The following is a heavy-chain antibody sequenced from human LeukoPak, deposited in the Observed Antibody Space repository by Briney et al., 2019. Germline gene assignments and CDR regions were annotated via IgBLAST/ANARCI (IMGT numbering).Heavy chain of an antibody. CDR1: GYTFTGYY. J-gene: IGHJ4*02. Sequence: EASVKVSCKASGYTFTGYYMHWVRQAPGQGLEWMGRTNPNGGGTNYAQKFQGRVTMTRDTSISTAYMELSRLRSDDTAVYYCASAFSPYYYDSSGYYNWGQGTLVTVSS. D-gene: IGHD3-22*01. V-gene: IGHV1-2*06. CDR2: TNPNGGGT. CDR3: ASAFSPYYYDSSGYYN.